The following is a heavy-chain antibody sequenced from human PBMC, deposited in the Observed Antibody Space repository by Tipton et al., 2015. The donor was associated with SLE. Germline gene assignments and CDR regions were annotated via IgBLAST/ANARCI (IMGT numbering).Heavy chain of an antibody. J-gene: IGHJ5*02. CDR2: IYYSGST. D-gene: IGHD6-13*01. V-gene: IGHV4-59*12. CDR1: GASISSYY. Sequence: TLSLTCTVSGASISSYYWSWIRQPPGKGLEWIGYIYYSGSTNYNPSLKSRVTMSMDTSKNQFSLKLSSVTAADTAVYYCARRGYPPVSWGQGTLVTVSS. CDR3: ARRGYPPVS.